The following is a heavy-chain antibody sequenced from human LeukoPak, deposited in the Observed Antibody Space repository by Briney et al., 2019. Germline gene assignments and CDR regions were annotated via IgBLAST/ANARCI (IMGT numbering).Heavy chain of an antibody. CDR3: ARTKVTPGSHDAFDI. Sequence: GGSLRLSCSASGFTVSSNYMSWVRQAPGKGLEWVSIIYGGGSPYYADSVKGRFTISRDNSKNTLYLQMNSLRVEDTAVYYCARTKVTPGSHDAFDIWGQGTMVTVSS. CDR2: IYGGGSP. D-gene: IGHD4-17*01. CDR1: GFTVSSNY. J-gene: IGHJ3*02. V-gene: IGHV3-53*01.